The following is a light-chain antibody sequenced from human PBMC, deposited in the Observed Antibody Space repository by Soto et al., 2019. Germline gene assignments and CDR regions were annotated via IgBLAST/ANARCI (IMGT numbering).Light chain of an antibody. J-gene: IGLJ1*01. V-gene: IGLV1-51*01. CDR3: GSWDSSLSAYV. CDR1: SSNIGGNS. Sequence: QSVLTQPPSVAAPPGQNVTISCSRISSNIGGNSVSWYQQLPGTAPKLLIHDDNKRPSGIPDRFSGSKSGTSATLGITGFQTGDEADYYCGSWDSSLSAYVFGTGTKVTVL. CDR2: DDN.